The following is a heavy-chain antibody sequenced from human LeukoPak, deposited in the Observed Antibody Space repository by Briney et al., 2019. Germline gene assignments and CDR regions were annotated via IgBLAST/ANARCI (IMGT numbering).Heavy chain of an antibody. CDR1: GFTFSSYA. CDR2: ISGSGGST. D-gene: IGHD4-17*01. V-gene: IGHV3-23*01. J-gene: IGHJ4*02. CDR3: AKDETVTHPEYYFDF. Sequence: PGGSLRLSCAASGFTFSSYAMSWVRQAPGKGLEWVSAISGSGGSTYYADSVKGRFTISRDNSKNTLCLQMNSLRAEDTAVYYCAKDETVTHPEYYFDFWGQGTLVTVSS.